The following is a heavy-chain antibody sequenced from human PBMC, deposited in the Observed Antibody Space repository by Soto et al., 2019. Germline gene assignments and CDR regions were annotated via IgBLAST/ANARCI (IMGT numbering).Heavy chain of an antibody. CDR3: ARASVRWLQFLH. V-gene: IGHV3-30-3*01. D-gene: IGHD5-12*01. CDR2: ISYDGSNK. J-gene: IGHJ4*02. CDR1: GFTFSSYA. Sequence: GGSLRLSCAASGFTFSSYAMHWVRQAPGKGLEWVAVISYDGSNKYYADSVKGRFTISRDNSKNTLYLQMNSLRAEDTAVYYCARASVRWLQFLHWGQGTLVTVSS.